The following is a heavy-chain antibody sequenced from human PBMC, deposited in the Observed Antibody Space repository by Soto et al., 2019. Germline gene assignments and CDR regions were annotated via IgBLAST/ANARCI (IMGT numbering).Heavy chain of an antibody. CDR1: GFTFSSYA. CDR2: ISGSGGST. D-gene: IGHD2-2*02. CDR3: AKDRSQIPWYFDF. Sequence: GGSLRLSCAASGFTFSSYAMSWVRQTPGKGLEWVSVISGSGGSTYYADSVKGRFTISRDNSKNTLYLQMNSLRAEDTAVYYCAKDRSQIPWYFDFWGRGTLVTVSS. J-gene: IGHJ2*01. V-gene: IGHV3-23*01.